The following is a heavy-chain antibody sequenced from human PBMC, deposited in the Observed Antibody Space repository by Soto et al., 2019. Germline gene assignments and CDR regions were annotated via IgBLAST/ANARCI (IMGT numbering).Heavy chain of an antibody. CDR3: TSYISGSYFFEY. J-gene: IGHJ4*02. CDR1: GFTFSNAW. D-gene: IGHD3-10*01. Sequence: GGSLRLSCAASGFTFSNAWMNWVRQAPGKGLEWVGRIKSKTDGGTTDYPAPVQGRFTISRDDSKNTLYLQMNSLKTEDTAVYYCTSYISGSYFFEYWGQGTLVTVSS. CDR2: IKSKTDGGTT. V-gene: IGHV3-15*07.